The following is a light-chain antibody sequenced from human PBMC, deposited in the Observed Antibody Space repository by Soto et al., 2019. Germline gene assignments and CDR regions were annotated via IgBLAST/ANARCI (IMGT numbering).Light chain of an antibody. V-gene: IGKV1-5*01. J-gene: IGKJ1*01. CDR1: QSISNW. CDR2: HAS. CDR3: QQYMRYS. Sequence: DIQMTQSPSTLPASVGDRVTITCRASQSISNWLASYEQKPGTDPKLLIYHASTLESGVPSRYSVSGSGTEFTLTLRRLQPDDFATSECQQYMRYSFGQGPKVEIK.